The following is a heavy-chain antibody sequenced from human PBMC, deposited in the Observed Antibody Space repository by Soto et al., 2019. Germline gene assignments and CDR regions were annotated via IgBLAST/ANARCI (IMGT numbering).Heavy chain of an antibody. Sequence: SETLSLTCTVSGDSITASYSNWAWIRQPPGKGLEWIGTFYYSGTTSQNPPLRSRITISGDTSRNQFSLKLSSVTAADTAVYYCAILPSYCSSTSCQGEGGWFDPWGQGTLVTVSS. V-gene: IGHV4-39*01. D-gene: IGHD2-2*01. CDR3: AILPSYCSSTSCQGEGGWFDP. CDR1: GDSITASYSN. J-gene: IGHJ5*02. CDR2: FYYSGTT.